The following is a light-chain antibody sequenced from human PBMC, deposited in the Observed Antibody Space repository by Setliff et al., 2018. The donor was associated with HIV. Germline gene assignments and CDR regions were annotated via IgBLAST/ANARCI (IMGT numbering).Light chain of an antibody. CDR2: RAS. CDR1: QSISNW. CDR3: QQYNTYLWT. J-gene: IGKJ1*01. V-gene: IGKV1-5*03. Sequence: DIQMIQSPSTLSASVGDRVTITCRASQSISNWLTWYQQKPGKAPKLLIYRASSLESGVPSRFSGSGSGTEFTLTISSLQPDDFATYYCQQYNTYLWTFGQGTKV.